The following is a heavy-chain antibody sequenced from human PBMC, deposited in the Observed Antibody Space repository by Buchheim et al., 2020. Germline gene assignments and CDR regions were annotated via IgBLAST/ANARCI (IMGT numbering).Heavy chain of an antibody. CDR1: GFTFSSYV. CDR2: LSHDGVTP. Sequence: EVQLVESGGGLVQPGGSLRLSCAASGFTFSSYVMHWVRQVPGKGLEWVSRLSHDGVTPSYADSVKGRFTISRDNAKNTLYLQMNSLRAEDTAVYYCASDLNWDIFDHWGQGTL. J-gene: IGHJ4*02. V-gene: IGHV3-74*01. D-gene: IGHD1/OR15-1a*01. CDR3: ASDLNWDIFDH.